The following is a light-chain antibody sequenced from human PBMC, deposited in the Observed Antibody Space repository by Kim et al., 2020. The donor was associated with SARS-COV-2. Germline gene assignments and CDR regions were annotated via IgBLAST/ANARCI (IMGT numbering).Light chain of an antibody. CDR3: QQRSDWPLT. CDR1: QTVHNY. Sequence: LSPGERATLSCRATQTVHNYVAWYQQKPGQPPRLLIYDASNRATGIPARFSGSGSGTDFTLTISSREPEDFAVYYCQQRSDWPLTFGGGTKVDIK. V-gene: IGKV3-11*01. CDR2: DAS. J-gene: IGKJ4*01.